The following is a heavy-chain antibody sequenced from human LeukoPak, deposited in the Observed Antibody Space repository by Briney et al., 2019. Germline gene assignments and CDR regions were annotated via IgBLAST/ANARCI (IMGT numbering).Heavy chain of an antibody. Sequence: SETLSLTCTVSGGSISSGSYYWSWIRQPAGKGLEWIGRIYTSGSTNYNPSLKSRVTISVDTSKNQFSLKLSSVTAADTAVYYCARDMVGATDYYYYYMDVWGKGTTVTVSS. CDR2: IYTSGST. CDR3: ARDMVGATDYYYYYMDV. CDR1: GGSISSGSYY. D-gene: IGHD1-26*01. J-gene: IGHJ6*03. V-gene: IGHV4-61*02.